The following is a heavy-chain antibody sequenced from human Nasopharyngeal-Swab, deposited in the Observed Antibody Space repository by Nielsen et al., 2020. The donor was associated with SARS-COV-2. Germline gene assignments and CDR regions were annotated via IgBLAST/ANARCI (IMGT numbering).Heavy chain of an antibody. V-gene: IGHV1-2*06. J-gene: IGHJ6*02. Sequence: ASVKVSCKASGYTFTGYYMHWVRQAPGQGLEWMGRINPNSGGTNYAQKFQGRVTMTRDTSISTAYKELSRLRSDDTAVYYCARDDNVLRYFDWLPAYYYYGMDVWGQGTTVTVSS. D-gene: IGHD3-9*01. CDR2: INPNSGGT. CDR1: GYTFTGYY. CDR3: ARDDNVLRYFDWLPAYYYYGMDV.